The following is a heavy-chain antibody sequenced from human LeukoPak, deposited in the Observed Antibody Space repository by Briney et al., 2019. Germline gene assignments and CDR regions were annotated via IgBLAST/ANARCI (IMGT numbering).Heavy chain of an antibody. CDR1: LDSTTSNF. J-gene: IGHJ4*02. Sequence: SETLSPTCTVSLDSTTSNFWSWVRQPPGKGQESHGEIQRSGSTNYNPSLQSRVTISIDRSKNQIALELSSVTAADTAVYYCAREIVGGFNPGAYWGQGTLVTVSS. CDR2: IQRSGST. V-gene: IGHV4-4*02. D-gene: IGHD1-14*01. CDR3: AREIVGGFNPGAY.